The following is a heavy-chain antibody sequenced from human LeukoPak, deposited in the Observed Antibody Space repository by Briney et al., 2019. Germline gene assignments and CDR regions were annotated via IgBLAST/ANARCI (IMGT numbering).Heavy chain of an antibody. CDR1: GYTFTDYY. Sequence: SVKVSCKASGYTFTDYYMHWVRQAPGQGLEWMGWINPNSGDTHYAQQFQGRVTLTRDTSISTAYMELSRLRSDDTAVYYCARIAVAGSNFWYFDLWGRDTLVTVSS. D-gene: IGHD6-19*01. CDR2: INPNSGDT. CDR3: ARIAVAGSNFWYFDL. V-gene: IGHV1-2*02. J-gene: IGHJ2*01.